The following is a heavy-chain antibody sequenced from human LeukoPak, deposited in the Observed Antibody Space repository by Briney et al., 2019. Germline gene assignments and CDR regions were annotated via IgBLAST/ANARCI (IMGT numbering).Heavy chain of an antibody. D-gene: IGHD1-26*01. CDR2: IYYSGST. V-gene: IGHV4-61*01. CDR3: ARTTNLDS. J-gene: IGHJ4*02. Sequence: SETLSLTCTVSGSSVNSGSYYWSWVRQPPGKGLEWIGYIYYSGSTNYNPSLKSRVTISVDTSRNQFSLRLSSVTAADTAVYYCARTTNLDSWGQGTLVTVSS. CDR1: GSSVNSGSYY.